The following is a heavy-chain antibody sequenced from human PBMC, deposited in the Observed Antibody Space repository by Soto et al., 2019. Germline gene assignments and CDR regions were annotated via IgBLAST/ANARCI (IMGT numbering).Heavy chain of an antibody. J-gene: IGHJ4*02. CDR2: XSYDGSDK. CDR3: H. V-gene: IGHV3-30*03. D-gene: IGHD3-10*02. CDR1: GFTFSSYG. Sequence: GGSLRLSCAASGFTFSSYGMHWVRQAPGKXLXXXAXXSYDGSDKYYADSVKGRFTIYRDNSKNTLYLQMNSLRDDVRRSDLDHWGQGTLVTVSS.